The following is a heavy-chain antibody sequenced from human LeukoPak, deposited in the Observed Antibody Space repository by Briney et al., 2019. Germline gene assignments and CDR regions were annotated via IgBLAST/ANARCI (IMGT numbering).Heavy chain of an antibody. J-gene: IGHJ4*02. Sequence: LPGGSLRLSCAASGFTFSSYGMHWVRQAPGKGLEWVAVISYDGSNKYYADSVKGRFAISRDNSKNTLYLQMNSLRAEDTAVYYCAKDQSGSYAPALDYWGQGTLVTVSS. CDR3: AKDQSGSYAPALDY. CDR2: ISYDGSNK. D-gene: IGHD1-26*01. V-gene: IGHV3-30*18. CDR1: GFTFSSYG.